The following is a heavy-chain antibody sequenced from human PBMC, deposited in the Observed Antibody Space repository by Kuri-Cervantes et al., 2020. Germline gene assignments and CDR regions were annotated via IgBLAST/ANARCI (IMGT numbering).Heavy chain of an antibody. CDR3: AKDSVPLGDYVGNIDY. CDR2: ISWNSGSI. D-gene: IGHD4-17*01. CDR1: GFTFDEYA. V-gene: IGHV3-9*01. J-gene: IGHJ4*02. Sequence: GGSLRLSCAASGFTFDEYAMHWVRQAPGKGLEWVSGISWNSGSIGYADSVKGRFTISRDNAKNSLYLQMNSLRPEDTALYYCAKDSVPLGDYVGNIDYWGQGTLVTVSS.